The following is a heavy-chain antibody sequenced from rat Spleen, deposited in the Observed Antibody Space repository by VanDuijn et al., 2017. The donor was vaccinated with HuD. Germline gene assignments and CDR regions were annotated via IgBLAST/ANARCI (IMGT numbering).Heavy chain of an antibody. J-gene: IGHJ3*01. V-gene: IGHV5-7*01. Sequence: EVQLVESDGGLVQPGRSLKLSCAASGFTFSDYNMAWVRQAPKKGLEWVATISYDGSSTYYRDSVKGRFTITRHNTQNTLYLQMNSLRSEDTATYYCTTVLQGHGFAYWGQGTLVTVSS. CDR1: GFTFSDYN. CDR2: ISYDGSST. D-gene: IGHD1-1*01. CDR3: TTVLQGHGFAY.